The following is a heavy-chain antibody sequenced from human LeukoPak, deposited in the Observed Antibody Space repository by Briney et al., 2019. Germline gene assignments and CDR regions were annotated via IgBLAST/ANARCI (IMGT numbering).Heavy chain of an antibody. D-gene: IGHD3/OR15-3a*01. V-gene: IGHV1-2*02. CDR3: ARSYYDSWNFNYADWFAP. J-gene: IGHJ5*02. CDR2: INPNNGAT. Sequence: ASVKVSCKASGYNFIGYHMHWVRQAPGQGLEWMGWINPNNGATNYAQKFQGRVTMTRDPSITTVYMELSRLTSDDTAVYYCARSYYDSWNFNYADWFAPWGQGTLVTVSS. CDR1: GYNFIGYH.